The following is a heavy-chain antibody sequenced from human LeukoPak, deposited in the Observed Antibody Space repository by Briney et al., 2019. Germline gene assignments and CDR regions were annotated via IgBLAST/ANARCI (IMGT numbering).Heavy chain of an antibody. D-gene: IGHD3-16*01. CDR2: ISYDGSDK. J-gene: IGHJ4*02. CDR3: ARERGDYYFDY. CDR1: GFTFSSYN. V-gene: IGHV3-30*04. Sequence: PGGSLRLSCAASGFTFSSYNMDWVRQAPGKGLEWVAVISYDGSDKYYADSVKGRFTISRDISKNTLYLQMYSLTTEDTAVYYCARERGDYYFDYWGQGTLVTVSS.